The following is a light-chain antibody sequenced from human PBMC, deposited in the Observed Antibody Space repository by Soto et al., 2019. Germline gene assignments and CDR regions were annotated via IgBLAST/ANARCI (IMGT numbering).Light chain of an antibody. CDR2: GDS. Sequence: QSVLTQPPSVSGAPGQRVTISCTGSSSNIGAGYDVHWFQQLPGKAPKVLINGDSNRPSGVPDRFPGSKSGTSASLAISGLQAEDEAEYYCQSYDSSLSGYVFGTGTKVTVL. CDR1: SSNIGAGYD. J-gene: IGLJ1*01. V-gene: IGLV1-40*01. CDR3: QSYDSSLSGYV.